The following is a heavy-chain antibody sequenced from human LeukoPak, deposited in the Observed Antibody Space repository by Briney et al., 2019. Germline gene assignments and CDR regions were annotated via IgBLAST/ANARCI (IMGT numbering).Heavy chain of an antibody. D-gene: IGHD3-3*01. J-gene: IGHJ4*02. V-gene: IGHV3-7*01. CDR1: GFTFSTYW. Sequence: PGGSLRLSCAASGFTFSTYWMSWVRQAPGKGLEWLANIKQDGSEKYYVDSVKGRFTISRDIAKNTLYLQMNSLRAEDTGVYYCAKDHYWSIDYWGRGTLVTVSS. CDR3: AKDHYWSIDY. CDR2: IKQDGSEK.